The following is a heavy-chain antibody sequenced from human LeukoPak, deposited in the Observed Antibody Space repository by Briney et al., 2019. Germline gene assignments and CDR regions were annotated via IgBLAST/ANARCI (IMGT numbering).Heavy chain of an antibody. V-gene: IGHV4-59*01. D-gene: IGHD5-24*01. CDR2: IYYSGST. CDR1: GGSISSYY. CDR3: ARARGATIFQSAFDI. J-gene: IGHJ3*02. Sequence: PSETLSLTCTVSGGSISSYYWSWIRQPPGKGLEWIGYIYYSGSTNYNPSLKSRVTISVDTSKNQFSLKLTSVTAADTAVYYCARARGATIFQSAFDIWGQGTMVTVSS.